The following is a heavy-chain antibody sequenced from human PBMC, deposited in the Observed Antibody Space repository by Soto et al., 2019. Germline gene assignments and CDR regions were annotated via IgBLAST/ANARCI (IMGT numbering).Heavy chain of an antibody. D-gene: IGHD5-18*01. Sequence: GGSLRLSCAASGFTFGSYSMNWVRQAPGKGLEWVSSISSSSSYIYYADSVKGRFTISRDNAKNSLYLQMNSLRAEDTAVYYCARDGRGTAMGFTAGDWFDPWGQGTLVTVSS. CDR1: GFTFGSYS. V-gene: IGHV3-21*01. CDR3: ARDGRGTAMGFTAGDWFDP. CDR2: ISSSSSYI. J-gene: IGHJ5*02.